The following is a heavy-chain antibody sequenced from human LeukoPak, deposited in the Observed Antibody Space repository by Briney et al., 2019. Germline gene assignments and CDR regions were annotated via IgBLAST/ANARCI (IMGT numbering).Heavy chain of an antibody. CDR1: GGTFSSYA. Sequence: ASVKVSCKASGGTFSSYAISWVRQAPGQGLEGMGGIIPIFGTANYAQKFQGRVTITADESTSTAYMELSSLRSEDTAVYYCARGLIAVAGTGFDYWGQGTLVTVSS. J-gene: IGHJ4*02. D-gene: IGHD6-19*01. CDR3: ARGLIAVAGTGFDY. V-gene: IGHV1-69*01. CDR2: IIPIFGTA.